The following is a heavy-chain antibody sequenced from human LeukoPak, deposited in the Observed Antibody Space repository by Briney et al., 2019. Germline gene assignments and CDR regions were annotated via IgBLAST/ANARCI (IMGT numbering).Heavy chain of an antibody. Sequence: WQTVSLICTISGGSISSYFWSWIRQPPGKGLGWIGYIYYSGSTKYNPSLKSRVTISEDTSKNQFSLKLSSVTAADTAVYYCARGYSSGAVRLDYWGQGTLVSVSS. CDR2: IYYSGST. CDR1: GGSISSYF. D-gene: IGHD6-19*01. J-gene: IGHJ4*02. CDR3: ARGYSSGAVRLDY. V-gene: IGHV4-59*01.